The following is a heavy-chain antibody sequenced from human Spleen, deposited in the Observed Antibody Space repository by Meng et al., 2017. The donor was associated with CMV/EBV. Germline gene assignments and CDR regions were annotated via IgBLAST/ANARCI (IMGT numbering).Heavy chain of an antibody. CDR2: INHSGST. J-gene: IGHJ5*02. CDR3: ARGPKFAIFGVVIKGWFDP. CDR1: GGSFSGYY. Sequence: SETLSLTCAVYGGSFSGYYWSWIRQAPGKGLEWIGEINHSGSTNYNPSLKSRVTISVDTSRNQFSLKLSSVTAADTAVYYCARGPKFAIFGVVIKGWFDPWGQGTLVTVSS. D-gene: IGHD3-3*01. V-gene: IGHV4-34*01.